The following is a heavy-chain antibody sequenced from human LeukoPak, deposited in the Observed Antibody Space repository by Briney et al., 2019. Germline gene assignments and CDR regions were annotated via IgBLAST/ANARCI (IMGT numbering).Heavy chain of an antibody. D-gene: IGHD2-2*01. CDR3: ARRYCSSTSCSGPFDY. V-gene: IGHV3-33*08. J-gene: IGHJ4*02. Sequence: GGSLRLSCAASGFTVSSNYLSWVRQAPGKGLEWVAVIWYDGSNKYYADSVKGRFTISRDNSKNTLYLQMNSLRAEDTAVYYCARRYCSSTSCSGPFDYWGQGTLVTVSS. CDR2: IWYDGSNK. CDR1: GFTVSSNY.